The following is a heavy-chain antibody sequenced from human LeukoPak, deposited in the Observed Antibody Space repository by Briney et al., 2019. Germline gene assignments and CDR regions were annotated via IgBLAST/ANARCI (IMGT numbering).Heavy chain of an antibody. CDR2: ISGSGGST. V-gene: IGHV3-23*01. D-gene: IGHD3-22*01. Sequence: GGSLRLSCAASGFTFSSYAMSWVRQAPGKGLEWVSAISGSGGSTYYADSVKGRFTISRDNSKNTLYLQMNSLRAEDTAVYYCAKVPNYYDSSGYFDYWGQGTLVTVSS. J-gene: IGHJ4*02. CDR1: GFTFSSYA. CDR3: AKVPNYYDSSGYFDY.